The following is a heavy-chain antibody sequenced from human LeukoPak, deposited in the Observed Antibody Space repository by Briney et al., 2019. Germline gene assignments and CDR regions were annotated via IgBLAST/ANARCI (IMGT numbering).Heavy chain of an antibody. J-gene: IGHJ4*02. CDR1: GFTFSDYY. Sequence: PGGSLRLSCAASGFTFSDYYMSWIRQAPGKGLEWVSYISSSGSTIYYADSVKGRFTISRDNAKNSLYLQMNSLRTKDTAGYYCARKDGNSGYVSSGYFDYWGQGTLVTVSS. CDR3: ARKDGNSGYVSSGYFDY. D-gene: IGHD5-12*01. V-gene: IGHV3-11*01. CDR2: ISSSGSTI.